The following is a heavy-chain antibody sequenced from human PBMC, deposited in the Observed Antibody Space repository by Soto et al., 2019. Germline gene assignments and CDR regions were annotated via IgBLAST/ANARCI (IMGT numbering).Heavy chain of an antibody. Sequence: QVQLQESGPGLVKPSGTLSLTCAVSGGSISSDDWWTWVRQTPGKGLEWIGEIYHSETTNYNPSLMSRVTMAVDKAKSQFSLRLGSVNAADTAVYYCARSDCYGVCRGTWLDPWGQGILGTVSS. CDR1: GGSISSDDW. V-gene: IGHV4-4*02. J-gene: IGHJ5*02. CDR2: IYHSETT. D-gene: IGHD2-21*02. CDR3: ARSDCYGVCRGTWLDP.